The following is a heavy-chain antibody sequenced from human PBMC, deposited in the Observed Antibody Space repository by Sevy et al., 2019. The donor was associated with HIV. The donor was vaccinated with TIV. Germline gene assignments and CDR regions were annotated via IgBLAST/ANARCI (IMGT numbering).Heavy chain of an antibody. D-gene: IGHD6-19*01. J-gene: IGHJ6*02. CDR1: GGSISSSSYY. CDR2: IYYSGST. V-gene: IGHV4-39*01. Sequence: SETLSLTCTVSGGSISSSSYYWGWIRQPPGKGLEWIGSIYYSGSTYYNPSLKSRVTISVDTSKNQFSLKLSSVTAADTAVYYSARRIGSAVAGWWYYYYGMDVWGQGTTVTVSS. CDR3: ARRIGSAVAGWWYYYYGMDV.